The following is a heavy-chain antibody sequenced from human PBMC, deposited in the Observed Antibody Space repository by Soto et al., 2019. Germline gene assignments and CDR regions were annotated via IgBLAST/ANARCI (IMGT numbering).Heavy chain of an antibody. CDR1: GYTFTNYG. CDR3: ARGVGSGSYYNQYNWFDP. V-gene: IGHV1-18*01. J-gene: IGHJ5*02. CDR2: INVYNGNT. Sequence: ASVKVSCKASGYTFTNYGISWERQAPGQGLEWMGWINVYNGNTKYAQKVQGRVTMTTDTSTSTAYMELRSLRSDDTAVYYCARGVGSGSYYNQYNWFDPWGQGTLVTVSS. D-gene: IGHD3-10*01.